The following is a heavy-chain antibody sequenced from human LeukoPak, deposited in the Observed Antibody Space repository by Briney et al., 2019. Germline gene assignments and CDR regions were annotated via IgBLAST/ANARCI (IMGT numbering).Heavy chain of an antibody. CDR3: ARDPCSYPQVGARKNWFDP. CDR1: GFTFSSYA. CDR2: ISYDGSNK. D-gene: IGHD1-26*01. Sequence: GGSLRLSCAASGFTFSSYAMHWVRQAPAKGLEWVAVISYDGSNKYYADSVKGRFTISRDNSQNTLDLQMNSLRAEDTAAYYCARDPCSYPQVGARKNWFDPWGQGTLVTVSS. J-gene: IGHJ5*02. V-gene: IGHV3-30-3*01.